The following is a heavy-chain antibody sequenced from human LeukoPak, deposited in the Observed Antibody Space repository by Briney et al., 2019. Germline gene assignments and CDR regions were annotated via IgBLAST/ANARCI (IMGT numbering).Heavy chain of an antibody. CDR3: ASLTYCSSTSCYVFSDY. CDR2: IYHSGST. Sequence: SETLSLTCTVSGGSISTYYWNWIRQPPGKGLEWIGYIYHSGSTNYNPSLQSRVTISVDTSKNQFSLNLNSVTAADTAVYYCASLTYCSSTSCYVFSDYWGQGTLVTVSS. V-gene: IGHV4-59*01. CDR1: GGSISTYY. D-gene: IGHD2-2*01. J-gene: IGHJ4*02.